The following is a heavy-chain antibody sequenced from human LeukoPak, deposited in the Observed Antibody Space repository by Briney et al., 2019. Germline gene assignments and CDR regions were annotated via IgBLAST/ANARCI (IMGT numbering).Heavy chain of an antibody. V-gene: IGHV4-59*01. CDR3: ARDGRGYSYGHDAFDI. CDR1: GGSISSYF. J-gene: IGHJ3*02. CDR2: IFYNGST. D-gene: IGHD5-18*01. Sequence: SETLSLTCTVSGGSISSYFWSWIRQPPGKGLEWIGYIFYNGSTNYNPSLKSRVTISVDTSKNQFSLKLSSVTAADTAVYYCARDGRGYSYGHDAFDIWGQGTMVTVSS.